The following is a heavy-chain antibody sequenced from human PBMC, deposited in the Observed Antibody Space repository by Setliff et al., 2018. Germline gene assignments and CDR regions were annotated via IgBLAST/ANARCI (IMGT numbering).Heavy chain of an antibody. D-gene: IGHD6-19*01. V-gene: IGHV4-59*01. CDR3: ARAPPSSGWTPRGYYYYYMDV. CDR2: MYYSGST. Sequence: SETLSLTCTVSGGSISSYYWSWIRQPPGKGLEWIGYMYYSGSTNYNPSFKSRVTISVDTSKNQLSLKLSSVTAADTAVYYCARAPPSSGWTPRGYYYYYMDVWGKGTTVTVSS. J-gene: IGHJ6*03. CDR1: GGSISSYY.